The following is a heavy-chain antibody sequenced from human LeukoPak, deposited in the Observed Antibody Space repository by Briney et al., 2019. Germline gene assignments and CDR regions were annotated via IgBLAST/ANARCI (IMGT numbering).Heavy chain of an antibody. V-gene: IGHV1-2*02. CDR2: INPNSGGT. D-gene: IGHD6-13*01. CDR1: GGTFSSYA. J-gene: IGHJ3*01. Sequence: ASVKVSCKASGGTFSSYAISWVRQAPGQGLEWMGWINPNSGGTDYAQKFQGRVTMTRDTSISTAYMELRRLRSDDTAVYYCARHYSSLDAFDFWGQGTMVTVSS. CDR3: ARHYSSLDAFDF.